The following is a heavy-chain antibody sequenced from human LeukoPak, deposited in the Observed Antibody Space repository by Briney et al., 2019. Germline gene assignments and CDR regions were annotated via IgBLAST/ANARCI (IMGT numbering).Heavy chain of an antibody. CDR2: IYYSGST. V-gene: IGHV4-30-4*01. CDR1: GGSISSGDYY. Sequence: KSSETLSLTCTVSGGSISSGDYYWSWIRQPPGKGLEWIGYIYYSGSTYYNPSLKSRVTISVDTSENQFSLKLSSVTAADTAVYYCARVVRDSGSYLVDYWGQGTLVTVSS. D-gene: IGHD1-26*01. CDR3: ARVVRDSGSYLVDY. J-gene: IGHJ4*02.